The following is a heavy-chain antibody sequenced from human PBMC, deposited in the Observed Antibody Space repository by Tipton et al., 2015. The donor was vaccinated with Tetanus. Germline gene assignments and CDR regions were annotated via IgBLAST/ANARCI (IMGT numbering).Heavy chain of an antibody. CDR3: AKDGCFSLGCLGSDY. D-gene: IGHD3-16*01. J-gene: IGHJ4*02. Sequence: GSLRLSCAASGFTFNSYAMSWVRQAPGKGLEWVSSISAGGASTYYADSVRGRFTFSRDNSRDTLYLQMNSLRAEDTAMYYCAKDGCFSLGCLGSDYWGQGNLVTVSS. CDR1: GFTFNSYA. CDR2: ISAGGAST. V-gene: IGHV3-23*01.